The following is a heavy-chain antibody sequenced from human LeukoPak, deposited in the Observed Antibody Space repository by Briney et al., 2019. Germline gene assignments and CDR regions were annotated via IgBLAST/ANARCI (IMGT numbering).Heavy chain of an antibody. CDR3: VRRGSYFDY. D-gene: IGHD6-6*01. CDR1: GFTFSNYA. J-gene: IGHJ4*02. V-gene: IGHV3-23*01. Sequence: GGSLRLSCAASGFTFSNYAMSWVRQAPGKGLEWVSIISLTGGSTYYADSVKGRFTIFRDNSKNTLYLHINSLRAEDTARYYCVRRGSYFDYWGQGTLVAVSS. CDR2: ISLTGGST.